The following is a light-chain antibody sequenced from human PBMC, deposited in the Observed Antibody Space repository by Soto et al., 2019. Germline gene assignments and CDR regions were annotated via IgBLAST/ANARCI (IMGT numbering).Light chain of an antibody. Sequence: EIVLTQSPGTLSLSPGERATLSCRASQSVRDSFLAWYQQKPGQSPRLLIYAATSRATGIPERFSGSGSETDFTLTIYRLEPEDFAVYYCQQYGSSPYTFGQGTKLEIK. CDR1: QSVRDSF. V-gene: IGKV3-20*01. CDR3: QQYGSSPYT. J-gene: IGKJ2*01. CDR2: AAT.